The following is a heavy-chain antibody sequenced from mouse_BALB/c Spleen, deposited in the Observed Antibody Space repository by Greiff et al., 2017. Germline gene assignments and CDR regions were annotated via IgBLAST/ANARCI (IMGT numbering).Heavy chain of an antibody. CDR3: ASHDGYYVRSFAY. V-gene: IGHV2-6-4*01. J-gene: IGHJ3*01. Sequence: VMLVESGPGLVAPSQSLSITCTVSGFSLSRYSVHWVRQPPGKGLEWLGMIWGGGSTDYNSALKSRLSISKDNSKSQVFLKMNSLQTDDTAMYYCASHDGYYVRSFAYWGQGTLVTVSA. D-gene: IGHD2-3*01. CDR2: IWGGGST. CDR1: GFSLSRYS.